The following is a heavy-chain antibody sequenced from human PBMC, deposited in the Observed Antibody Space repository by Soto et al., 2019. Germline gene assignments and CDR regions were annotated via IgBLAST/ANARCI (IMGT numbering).Heavy chain of an antibody. D-gene: IGHD4-17*01. V-gene: IGHV3-7*01. CDR2: INQDGSEI. CDR1: GFTFSNYW. Sequence: GGSLRLCCTVSGFTFSNYWMTWVRQAPGKGLEWVANINQDGSEINYVDSVKGRFTISRDNAKNSLFLQMNSLRAEDTAVYYCASQLSGDPHYWGQGTLVTVSS. J-gene: IGHJ4*02. CDR3: ASQLSGDPHY.